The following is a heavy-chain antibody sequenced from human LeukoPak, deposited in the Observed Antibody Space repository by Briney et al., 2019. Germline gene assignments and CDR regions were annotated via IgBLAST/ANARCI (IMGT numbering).Heavy chain of an antibody. Sequence: ETLSLTCTVSGGSISSSSYYWGWIRQPPGKGLEWIGSIYYSGSTYYNPSLKSRVTISVDTSKNQFSLKLSSVTAADTAVYYCAGSLLGYCTNGVCYLPFPFDYWGQGTLVTVSS. D-gene: IGHD2-8*01. CDR2: IYYSGST. CDR1: GGSISSSSYY. J-gene: IGHJ4*02. CDR3: AGSLLGYCTNGVCYLPFPFDY. V-gene: IGHV4-39*07.